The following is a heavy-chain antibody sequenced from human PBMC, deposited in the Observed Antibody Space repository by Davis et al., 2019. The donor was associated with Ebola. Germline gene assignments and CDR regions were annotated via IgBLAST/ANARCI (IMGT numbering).Heavy chain of an antibody. CDR2: IYFSGTT. CDR3: ASGRQGWFDP. Sequence: PGGSLRLSCTVSVGSLNTYYWSWIRQPPGKGLEWLGYIYFSGTTNYNPSLKSRVTISLDTSKTQFALKVSSVTAADTAVYYRASGRQGWFDPWGQGTLVTVSS. J-gene: IGHJ5*02. V-gene: IGHV4-59*01. CDR1: VGSLNTYY. D-gene: IGHD1-1*01.